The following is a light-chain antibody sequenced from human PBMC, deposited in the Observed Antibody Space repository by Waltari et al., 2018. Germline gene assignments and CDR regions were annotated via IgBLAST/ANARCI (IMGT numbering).Light chain of an antibody. Sequence: QSALTQPASVSGSPGQSITISCTGTSSDVGAYNYLSWYQQHPGTAPKLRIYEVSIRPSGVSKRFSGSKSGNTASLTISGLQAEDGADYYCTSYSASTLGVFGTGTKVTVL. CDR3: TSYSASTLGV. J-gene: IGLJ1*01. CDR2: EVS. V-gene: IGLV2-14*01. CDR1: SSDVGAYNY.